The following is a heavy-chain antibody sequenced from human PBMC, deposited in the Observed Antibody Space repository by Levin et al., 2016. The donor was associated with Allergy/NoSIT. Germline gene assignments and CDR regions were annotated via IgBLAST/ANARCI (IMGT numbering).Heavy chain of an antibody. CDR1: GGSISSGDYY. CDR3: ARVHIVVVTLDY. D-gene: IGHD2-21*02. CDR2: IYYSGST. V-gene: IGHV4-30-4*01. Sequence: SETLSLTCTVSGGSISSGDYYWSWIRQPPGKGLEWIGYIYYSGSTYYNPSLKSRVTISVDTSKNQFSLKLSSVTAADTAVYYCARVHIVVVTLDYWGQGTLVTVSS. J-gene: IGHJ4*02.